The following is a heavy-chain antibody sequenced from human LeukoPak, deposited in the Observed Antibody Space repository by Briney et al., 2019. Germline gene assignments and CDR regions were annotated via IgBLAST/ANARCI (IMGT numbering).Heavy chain of an antibody. Sequence: ASVKVSCKASGYTFTGYYMHWVRQAPGQGLEWMGWINPNSGGTNYAQKFQGRVTMTRDTSISTAYMELSRLRSDDTAVYYCARDNFVVAGPGLTNTYYCDYWGQGTLVTVSS. D-gene: IGHD2-15*01. J-gene: IGHJ4*02. CDR3: ARDNFVVAGPGLTNTYYCDY. V-gene: IGHV1-2*02. CDR2: INPNSGGT. CDR1: GYTFTGYY.